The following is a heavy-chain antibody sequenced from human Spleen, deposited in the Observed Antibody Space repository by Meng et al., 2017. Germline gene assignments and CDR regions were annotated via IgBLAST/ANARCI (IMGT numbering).Heavy chain of an antibody. CDR1: GYTFAAYW. D-gene: IGHD6-13*01. V-gene: IGHV1-2*06. J-gene: IGHJ4*02. Sequence: LVQSGPAGKKPGASVKLSCKPSGYTFAAYWIHWLRQAPGQGLEWMGRIDPNNDHTQYAQNFQGRVTMTSDTSISTVYMELNGLRSDDTAVYYCARDEDISAAGKLFGDYWGQGTLVTVSS. CDR3: ARDEDISAAGKLFGDY. CDR2: IDPNNDHT.